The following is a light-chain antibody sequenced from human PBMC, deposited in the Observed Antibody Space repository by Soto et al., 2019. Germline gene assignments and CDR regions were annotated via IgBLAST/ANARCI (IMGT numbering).Light chain of an antibody. Sequence: EIVLTQSPGTLSLSPGERATHSCRASQSVNSKLAWYQQKPGRAPRLLIYGASTRATGIPARFSGSGSGTEFTLTISSLQSEDSAVYFCQQNNRWPHITFGQGTRLEIK. V-gene: IGKV3-15*01. J-gene: IGKJ5*01. CDR2: GAS. CDR1: QSVNSK. CDR3: QQNNRWPHIT.